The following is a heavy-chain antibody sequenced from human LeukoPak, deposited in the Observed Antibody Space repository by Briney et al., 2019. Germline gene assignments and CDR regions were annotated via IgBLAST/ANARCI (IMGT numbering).Heavy chain of an antibody. V-gene: IGHV1-46*01. D-gene: IGHD5-12*01. CDR3: ARESISRPGTLYSGYDWFDY. CDR2: INPSGGST. J-gene: IGHJ4*02. Sequence: ASVKVSCKASGYTFTGYYMHWVRQAPGQGLEWMGIINPSGGSTSYAQKFQGRVTMTRDMSTSTVYMELSSLRSEDTAVYYCARESISRPGTLYSGYDWFDYWGQGTLVTVSS. CDR1: GYTFTGYY.